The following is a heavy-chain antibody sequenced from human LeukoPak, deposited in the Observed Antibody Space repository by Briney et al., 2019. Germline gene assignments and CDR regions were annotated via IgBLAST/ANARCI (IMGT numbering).Heavy chain of an antibody. CDR2: IILILGIA. CDR1: GGTFSRYA. Sequence: AVKVSCKPSGGTFSRYAISGVRQAPGQKLEGMGRIILILGIANYAQKFQGRVTITADEYTSTAYMELSSLRSEDTAVYYCAREYYSSPPILDYWGQGTLVTVSS. D-gene: IGHD4-4*01. V-gene: IGHV1-69*04. CDR3: AREYYSSPPILDY. J-gene: IGHJ4*02.